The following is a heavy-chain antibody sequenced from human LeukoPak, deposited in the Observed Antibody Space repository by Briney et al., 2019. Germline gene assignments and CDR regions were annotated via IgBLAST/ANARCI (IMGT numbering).Heavy chain of an antibody. V-gene: IGHV4-4*07. CDR3: AREKRGDFWSGQITSVDY. J-gene: IGHJ4*02. CDR1: GRSISSYY. CDR2: IYTSGST. D-gene: IGHD3-3*01. Sequence: SEPLSLPCSLSGRSISSYYWSWIRQPAGKGLEWIGCIYTSGSTTYNPSLKSRVTMSVDTSKNQFSLKLSSVTAADTAVYYCAREKRGDFWSGQITSVDYWGQGTLVTVSS.